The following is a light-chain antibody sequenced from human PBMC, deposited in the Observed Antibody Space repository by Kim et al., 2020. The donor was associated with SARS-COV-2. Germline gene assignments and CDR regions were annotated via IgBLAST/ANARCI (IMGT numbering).Light chain of an antibody. CDR3: QQYNNWPLLT. V-gene: IGKV3-15*01. J-gene: IGKJ4*01. CDR2: GAS. CDR1: QSVSYN. Sequence: EIVMTQSLATLSVSPRERATLSCRASQSVSYNLAWYQQKPGQSPKLLIYGASTRAPGIPGRFSGSGSGTEFTLTISSLQSEDFAVYYCQQYNNWPLLTFGGGTKVDIK.